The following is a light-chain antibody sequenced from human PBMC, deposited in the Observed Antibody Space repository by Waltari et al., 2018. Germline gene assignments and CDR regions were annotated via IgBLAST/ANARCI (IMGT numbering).Light chain of an antibody. CDR2: DAS. Sequence: TQSPATLSSSVGERVTITCRASQDISSYLAWYQQKPGKAPKLLIYDASNLAPGVPSRFSGSGSGTDFTLTISSLEPEDIATYFCQQYGNLPPTFGGGTKLEIK. CDR3: QQYGNLPPT. CDR1: QDISSY. J-gene: IGKJ4*01. V-gene: IGKV1-33*01.